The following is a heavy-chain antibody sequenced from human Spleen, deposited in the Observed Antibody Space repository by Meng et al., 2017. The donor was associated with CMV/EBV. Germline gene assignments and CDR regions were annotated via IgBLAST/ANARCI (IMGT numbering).Heavy chain of an antibody. J-gene: IGHJ4*02. V-gene: IGHV3-7*01. CDR2: IKKDGTEK. Sequence: SCAASGFTFSSYWVRWVRQAPGKGLEWVANIKKDGTEKYYVDSVKGRFTISRDNAKNSLYLQMNSLRAEDTAVYYCARGIMDGRLPDYWGQGTLVTVSS. CDR3: ARGIMDGRLPDY. D-gene: IGHD2-8*01. CDR1: GFTFSSYW.